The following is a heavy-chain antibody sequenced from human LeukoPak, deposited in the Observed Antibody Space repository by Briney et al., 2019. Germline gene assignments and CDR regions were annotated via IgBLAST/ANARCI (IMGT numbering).Heavy chain of an antibody. CDR3: AKRGINWGNAFDI. V-gene: IGHV3-7*01. Sequence: TGGSLRLSCAASGFTFSSYWMSWVRQAPGKGLEWVANIKQDGSEKYYMDSVKGRFTISRHNAKNSLYLQMNSLRAEDTAVYYCAKRGINWGNAFDIWGQGTMVTVSS. D-gene: IGHD7-27*01. CDR2: IKQDGSEK. CDR1: GFTFSSYW. J-gene: IGHJ3*02.